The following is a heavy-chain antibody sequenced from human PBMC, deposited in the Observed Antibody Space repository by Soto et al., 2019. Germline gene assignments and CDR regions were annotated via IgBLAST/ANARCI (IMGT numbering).Heavy chain of an antibody. CDR3: AREAQTRRPYNWFDP. V-gene: IGHV4-31*03. CDR1: GGSISSGGYY. CDR2: IYSSGST. Sequence: QVQLQESGPGLVKPSQTLSLTCTVSGGSISSGGYYWSWIRQHPGKGLEWIGYIYSSGSTYYNPSLKSRVTISVDTSKSQFSLKLSSVTAADTAVYYCAREAQTRRPYNWFDPWGQGTLVTVSS. J-gene: IGHJ5*02.